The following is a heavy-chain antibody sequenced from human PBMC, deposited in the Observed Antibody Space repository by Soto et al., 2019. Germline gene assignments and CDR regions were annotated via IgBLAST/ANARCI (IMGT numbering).Heavy chain of an antibody. J-gene: IGHJ5*02. CDR2: IIPIFGTA. CDR3: AAGSSVTMVRGVIPDWFDP. Sequence: QVQLVQSGAEVKKPGSSVKVSCKASGGTFSSYAISWVRQAPGQGLEWMGGIIPIFGTANYAQKFQGRVTITADESTSTASMELSSLRSEDTAVYYCAAGSSVTMVRGVIPDWFDPWGQGTLVTVSS. V-gene: IGHV1-69*12. D-gene: IGHD3-10*01. CDR1: GGTFSSYA.